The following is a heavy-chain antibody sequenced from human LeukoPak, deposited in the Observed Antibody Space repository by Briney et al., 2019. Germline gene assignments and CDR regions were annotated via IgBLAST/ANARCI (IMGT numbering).Heavy chain of an antibody. V-gene: IGHV1-18*01. J-gene: IGHJ4*02. Sequence: ASVKVPCKASGYTFTSYGISWVRQAPGQGLEWMGWISAYNGNTNYAQKLQGRVTMTTDTSTSTAYMELRSLRSDDTAVYYCARDLPSYDILTGYYFDYWGQGTLVTVSS. CDR2: ISAYNGNT. CDR1: GYTFTSYG. CDR3: ARDLPSYDILTGYYFDY. D-gene: IGHD3-9*01.